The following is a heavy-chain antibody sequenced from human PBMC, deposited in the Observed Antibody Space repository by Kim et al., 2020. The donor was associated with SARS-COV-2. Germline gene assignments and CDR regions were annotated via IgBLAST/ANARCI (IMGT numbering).Heavy chain of an antibody. D-gene: IGHD3-10*01. V-gene: IGHV4-39*01. J-gene: IGHJ4*02. CDR2: IYYSGST. CDR1: GGSISSSSYY. Sequence: SETLSLTCTVSGGSISSSSYYWGWIRQPPGKGLEWIGSIYYSGSTYYNPSLKSRVTISVDTSKNQFSLKLSSVTAADTAVYYCARHVPLWFGELPRDDYWGQGTLVTVSS. CDR3: ARHVPLWFGELPRDDY.